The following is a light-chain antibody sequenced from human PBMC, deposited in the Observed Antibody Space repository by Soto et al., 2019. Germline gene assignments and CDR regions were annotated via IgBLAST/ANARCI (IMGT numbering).Light chain of an antibody. CDR3: QHYGTTPWT. J-gene: IGKJ1*01. CDR2: GAS. CDR1: QSVCNRC. Sequence: ETVLTQSPGTLSLSPGERVTLSCRASQSVCNRCLAWYQQKPGQSPRLLIYGASTRATGIPDRFSGSGSGTDFTLTISRLEPEDFAVYYCQHYGTTPWTLGKGTKVVIK. V-gene: IGKV3-20*01.